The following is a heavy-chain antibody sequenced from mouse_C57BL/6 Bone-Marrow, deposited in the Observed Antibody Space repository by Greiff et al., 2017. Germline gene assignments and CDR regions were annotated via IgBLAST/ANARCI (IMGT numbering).Heavy chain of an antibody. CDR2: IWSGGST. CDR1: GFTFTSYG. Sequence: QVQLQQSGPGLVQPSQCLSITCTASGFTFTSYGVHWVRQSPGKGLEWLGGIWSGGSTDYNAAFISRLSISKDNSKSHVSFKLISLQADDTAIYYCARKDCNYYAMDYWGQGTSLTVSS. CDR3: ARKDCNYYAMDY. V-gene: IGHV2-2*01. D-gene: IGHD6-2*01. J-gene: IGHJ4*01.